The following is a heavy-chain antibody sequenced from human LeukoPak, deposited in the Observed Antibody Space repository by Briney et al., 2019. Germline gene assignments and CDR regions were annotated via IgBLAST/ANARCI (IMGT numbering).Heavy chain of an antibody. CDR1: GFTFTTYS. CDR3: ARDRARGYSYGSYMDV. D-gene: IGHD5-18*01. Sequence: PGGSLRLSCAASGFTFTTYSMNWVRQAPGKGLEWISYISGDSSTIYYVDSVKGRFTIFRDNARNSLYLQMNSLRAEDTGVYYCARDRARGYSYGSYMDVWGKGTTVTVSS. J-gene: IGHJ6*03. V-gene: IGHV3-48*01. CDR2: ISGDSSTI.